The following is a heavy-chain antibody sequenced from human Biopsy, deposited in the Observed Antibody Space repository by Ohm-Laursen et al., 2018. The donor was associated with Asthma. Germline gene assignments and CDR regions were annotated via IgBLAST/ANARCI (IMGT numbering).Heavy chain of an antibody. J-gene: IGHJ6*02. Sequence: SSVKASCKASGDSFSNYAISWVRQAPGQGLGWMGGLIPVLGTPDHAQMFEGRVTITADESTSTAYMELSSLSSEDTAVYYCARGYSGSDRIVYYYSGLEVWGQGTTVTVSS. CDR3: ARGYSGSDRIVYYYSGLEV. D-gene: IGHD5-12*01. V-gene: IGHV1-69*01. CDR1: GDSFSNYA. CDR2: LIPVLGTP.